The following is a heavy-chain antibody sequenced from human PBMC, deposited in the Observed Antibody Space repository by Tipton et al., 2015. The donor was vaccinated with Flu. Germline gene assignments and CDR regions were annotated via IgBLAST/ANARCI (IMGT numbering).Heavy chain of an antibody. CDR2: IYHSGST. D-gene: IGHD5-12*01. V-gene: IGHV4-38-2*01. CDR1: GYSISSGYY. Sequence: TLSLTYAVSGYSISSGYYWGWIRRPPGKGLEWIGSIYHSGSTYYNPSLKSRVTISVDTSKNQFSLKLSSVTAADTAVYYCASVRYQYSGVDFWGQGTLVTVSS. J-gene: IGHJ4*02. CDR3: ASVRYQYSGVDF.